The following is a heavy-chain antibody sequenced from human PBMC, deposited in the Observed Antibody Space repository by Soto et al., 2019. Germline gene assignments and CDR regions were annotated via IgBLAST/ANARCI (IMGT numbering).Heavy chain of an antibody. Sequence: QLQLQESGPGLVKPSQTLSLACTVSGGSFSSGGYYWSWIRQLPGKGLEWIGYIYYSGSTYYNPSLKSRFTISLDTSKNQFSLKLSSVTAADTAVYYCARATSLSGHHGYWGQGPLVTVSS. CDR2: IYYSGST. CDR1: GGSFSSGGYY. J-gene: IGHJ4*02. V-gene: IGHV4-31*03. D-gene: IGHD3-9*01. CDR3: ARATSLSGHHGY.